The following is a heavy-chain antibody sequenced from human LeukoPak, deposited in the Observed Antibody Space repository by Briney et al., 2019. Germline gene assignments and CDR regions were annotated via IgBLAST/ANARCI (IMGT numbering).Heavy chain of an antibody. J-gene: IGHJ4*02. Sequence: GGSLRLSCAASGFTFSSYEMNWVRQAPGKGLEWVSYISSSGSTIYYADSVKGRFTISRDNAKNSLYLQMNSRRAEDTAVYYCARQVGYSYGYGESSDWGQGTLVTVSS. V-gene: IGHV3-48*03. CDR1: GFTFSSYE. D-gene: IGHD5-18*01. CDR2: ISSSGSTI. CDR3: ARQVGYSYGYGESSD.